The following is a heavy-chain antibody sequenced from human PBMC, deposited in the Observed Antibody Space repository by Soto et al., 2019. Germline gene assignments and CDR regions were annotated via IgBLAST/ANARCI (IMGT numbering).Heavy chain of an antibody. Sequence: GESLKISCKGSGYSFTSYWIGWVRQMPGKGLEWMGIIYPGDSDTRYSPSFQGQVTISADKSISTAYLQWSSLKASDTAMYYCASTTRTGPGAYYFDYWGQGTLVTVSS. V-gene: IGHV5-51*01. D-gene: IGHD1-1*01. J-gene: IGHJ4*02. CDR1: GYSFTSYW. CDR3: ASTTRTGPGAYYFDY. CDR2: IYPGDSDT.